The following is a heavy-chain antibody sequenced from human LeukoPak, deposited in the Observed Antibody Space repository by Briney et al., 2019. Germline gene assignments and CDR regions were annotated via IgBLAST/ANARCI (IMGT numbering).Heavy chain of an antibody. CDR1: GGSISSGDYY. Sequence: PSETLSLTCTVSGGSISSGDYYWSWIRQPPGKGLEWIGYIYYSGSTYYNPSLKSRVTISVDTSKNQFSLKLSSVTAADTAVYYCARITMVRGYHFDYWGQGTLVTVSS. V-gene: IGHV4-30-4*01. D-gene: IGHD3-10*01. J-gene: IGHJ4*02. CDR3: ARITMVRGYHFDY. CDR2: IYYSGST.